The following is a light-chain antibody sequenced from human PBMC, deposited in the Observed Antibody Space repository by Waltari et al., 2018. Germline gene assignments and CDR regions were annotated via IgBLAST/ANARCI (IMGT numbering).Light chain of an antibody. J-gene: IGLJ1*01. V-gene: IGLV2-14*01. CDR1: SSDLGGYSF. CDR2: DVS. Sequence: QSALTQPASVSGSPGQSNTISCTRSSSDLGGYSFVPWYQQHPGKAPKLMIYDVSHRPSGVSNRFSGSKSGNTASLTISGLQPEDEADYYCSSYTSIIPPFLFGTGTKVTVL. CDR3: SSYTSIIPPFL.